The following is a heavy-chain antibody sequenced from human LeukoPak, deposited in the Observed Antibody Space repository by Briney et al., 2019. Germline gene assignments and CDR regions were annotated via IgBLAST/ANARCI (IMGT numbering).Heavy chain of an antibody. CDR1: GYSFTSYW. V-gene: IGHV5-51*01. J-gene: IGHJ4*02. D-gene: IGHD6-13*01. CDR3: ACRIAAAGTMVDY. CDR2: IYPGDSDT. Sequence: GESLKISCKGSGYSFTSYWIGWVRQMPGKGLEWMGVIYPGDSDTRYSPSFQGQVTISADKSISTAYLQWSSLKASDTAMYYCACRIAAAGTMVDYWGQGTLVTVSS.